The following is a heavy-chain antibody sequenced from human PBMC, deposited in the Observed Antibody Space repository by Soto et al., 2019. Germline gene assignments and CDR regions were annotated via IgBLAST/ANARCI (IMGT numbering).Heavy chain of an antibody. V-gene: IGHV1-69*13. CDR1: GYTFTSYA. Sequence: ASVKVSCKASGYTFTSYAINWVRQAPGQGLEWMGGIIPITGTANYAQKFQGRVTITADESTSTAYMELSSLRSEDTAVYYCARGALGAVADAYYYYGMDVWGQGTTVTVSS. CDR2: IIPITGTA. D-gene: IGHD6-13*01. J-gene: IGHJ6*02. CDR3: ARGALGAVADAYYYYGMDV.